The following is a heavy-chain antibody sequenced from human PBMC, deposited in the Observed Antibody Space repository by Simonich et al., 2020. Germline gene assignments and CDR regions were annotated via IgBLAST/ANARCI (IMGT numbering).Heavy chain of an antibody. Sequence: EVQLVESGGGLVKPGGSLRLSCAASGFTFSSYSMNWVPQAPGKGLEWVSSISSSSSYIYYADSGKGRFTISRDNAKNSLYLQRNSLRAEDTAVYYCARWIAVAGTGAYGMDVWGQGTTVTVSS. V-gene: IGHV3-21*01. CDR1: GFTFSSYS. CDR3: ARWIAVAGTGAYGMDV. J-gene: IGHJ6*02. CDR2: ISSSSSYI. D-gene: IGHD6-19*01.